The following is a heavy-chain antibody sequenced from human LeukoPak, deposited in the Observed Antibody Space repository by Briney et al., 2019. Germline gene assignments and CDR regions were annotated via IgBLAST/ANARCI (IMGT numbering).Heavy chain of an antibody. D-gene: IGHD3-9*01. CDR1: GYSFTSYW. V-gene: IGHV5-51*01. J-gene: IGHJ4*02. Sequence: GESLKISCKGSGYSFTSYWIGWVRQMPGKGLEWMGIIYPGDSDTRYSPSFQGQVTISADKSISTAYLQWGSLKASDTAMYYCARHDILTGYYLDYWGQGTLVTVSS. CDR3: ARHDILTGYYLDY. CDR2: IYPGDSDT.